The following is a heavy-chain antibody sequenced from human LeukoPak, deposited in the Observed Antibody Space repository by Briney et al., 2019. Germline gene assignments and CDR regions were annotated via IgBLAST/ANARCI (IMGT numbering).Heavy chain of an antibody. J-gene: IGHJ4*02. CDR2: IKQDGSEK. D-gene: IGHD3-22*01. CDR1: GFTFSSYW. CDR3: ARDYYDSSGYRTIDY. V-gene: IGHV3-7*01. Sequence: GGSLRLSCAASGFTFSSYWMSWVRQAPGKGLEWVANIKQDGSEKYYVDSVKGRFTISRDNAKNSLYLQMNSLRAEDTAVYYCARDYYDSSGYRTIDYWGQGTLVTVSS.